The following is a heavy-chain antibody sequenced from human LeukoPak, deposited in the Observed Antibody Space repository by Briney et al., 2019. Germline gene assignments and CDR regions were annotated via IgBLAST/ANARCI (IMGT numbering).Heavy chain of an antibody. V-gene: IGHV3-23*01. CDR2: ITGSSGST. Sequence: GGSLRLSCAASGFTFTNYAMNWVRQAPGKGLEWVSAITGSSGSTYYADSVKGRFTISRDNAKNSLYLQMNSLRAEDTAVYYCARDLLVGAYFDYWGQGTLVTVSS. CDR1: GFTFTNYA. CDR3: ARDLLVGAYFDY. J-gene: IGHJ4*02. D-gene: IGHD1-26*01.